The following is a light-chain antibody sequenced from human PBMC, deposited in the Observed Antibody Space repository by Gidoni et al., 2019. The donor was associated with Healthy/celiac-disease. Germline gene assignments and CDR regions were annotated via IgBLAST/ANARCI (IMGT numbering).Light chain of an antibody. CDR1: QSVSSSY. J-gene: IGKJ3*01. CDR2: GAS. Sequence: DIVLTQSPGTLSLSPGERATLPGRASQSVSSSYLAWYQQKPGQAPRLLIYGASSRATGIPDRFSGSGSGTDFTLTISRLEPEDFAVYYCQQYGSSPSTFGPGTKVDIK. CDR3: QQYGSSPST. V-gene: IGKV3-20*01.